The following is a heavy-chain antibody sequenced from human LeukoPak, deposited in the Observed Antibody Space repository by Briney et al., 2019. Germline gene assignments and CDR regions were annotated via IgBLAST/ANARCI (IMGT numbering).Heavy chain of an antibody. Sequence: PGGSLRLSCAASGFTFSSYWMSWVRQAPGKGLEWVANIKQDGSEKYYVDSVKGRFTISRDNAKNSLYLQMNSLRAEDTAVYYCARRPEYYYDSSGYNSWGQGTLVTVSS. D-gene: IGHD3-22*01. J-gene: IGHJ4*02. V-gene: IGHV3-7*05. CDR3: ARRPEYYYDSSGYNS. CDR1: GFTFSSYW. CDR2: IKQDGSEK.